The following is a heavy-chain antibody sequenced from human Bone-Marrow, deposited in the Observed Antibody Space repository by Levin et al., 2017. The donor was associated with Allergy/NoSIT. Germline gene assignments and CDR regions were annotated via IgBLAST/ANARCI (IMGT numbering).Heavy chain of an antibody. CDR3: ARAPSYTSSHLDNGNNWYFDL. CDR1: GFTFSTYS. Sequence: RAGGSLRLSCAATGFTFSTYSMHWVRQAPGKGLEWVAVISYNGDDQYYADFVKGRFTISRDNSEKTLSVQMNSLRSEDTAVYYCARAPSYTSSHLDNGNNWYFDLWGRGTLVTVSS. J-gene: IGHJ2*01. V-gene: IGHV3-30-3*01. D-gene: IGHD6-13*01. CDR2: ISYNGDDQ.